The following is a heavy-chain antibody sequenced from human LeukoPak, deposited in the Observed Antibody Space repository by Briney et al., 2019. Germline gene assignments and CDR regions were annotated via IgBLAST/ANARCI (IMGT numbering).Heavy chain of an antibody. J-gene: IGHJ4*02. Sequence: GGSLRLSCAASGFTFSPYGMHWVRQAPGRGLEWVAGISYDRSVKYYIDYVKGRFTISRDNSKNTLSLQMNSLRAEDTAVYYCAKEFYYGSGNYPLDYWGQGTLVTVSS. D-gene: IGHD3-10*01. CDR3: AKEFYYGSGNYPLDY. CDR1: GFTFSPYG. CDR2: ISYDRSVK. V-gene: IGHV3-30*18.